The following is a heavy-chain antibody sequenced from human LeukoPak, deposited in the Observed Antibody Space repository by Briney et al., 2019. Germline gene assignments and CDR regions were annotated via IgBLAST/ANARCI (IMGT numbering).Heavy chain of an antibody. CDR2: INPNSGGT. J-gene: IGHJ4*02. Sequence: ASVKVSCKASGYTFTSYGISWVRQAPGQGLEWMGWINPNSGGTNYAQKFQGRVTMTRDTSISTAYMELSRLRSDDTAVYYCAREIPNMITFGGVIVPPFGYWGQGTLVTVSS. CDR3: AREIPNMITFGGVIVPPFGY. D-gene: IGHD3-16*02. V-gene: IGHV1-2*02. CDR1: GYTFTSYG.